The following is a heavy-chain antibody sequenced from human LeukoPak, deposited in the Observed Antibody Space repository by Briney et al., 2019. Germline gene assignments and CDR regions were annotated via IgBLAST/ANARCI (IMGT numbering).Heavy chain of an antibody. D-gene: IGHD1-7*01. Sequence: SETLSLTCTVSGGSISSYYWSWIRPPPGKGLEWIGYIYYSGSTNYDPSLKSRVTISVDTSKNQFSLKLSSVTAADTAVYYCARVQTGTHFDYWGQGTLVTVSS. CDR2: IYYSGST. J-gene: IGHJ4*02. V-gene: IGHV4-59*01. CDR3: ARVQTGTHFDY. CDR1: GGSISSYY.